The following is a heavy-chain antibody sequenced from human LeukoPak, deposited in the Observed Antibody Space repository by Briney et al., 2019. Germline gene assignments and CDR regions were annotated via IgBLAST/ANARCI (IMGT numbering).Heavy chain of an antibody. CDR3: ARVGLRSSIAAAGAIFDY. J-gene: IGHJ4*02. D-gene: IGHD6-13*01. Sequence: ASVKVSCKASGYTFTGYYMHWVRQAPGQGLEWMGWINPNSGGTNYAQKFQGRVTMTRDTSISTASMELSRLRSEDTAVYYCARVGLRSSIAAAGAIFDYWGQGTLVTVSS. CDR1: GYTFTGYY. V-gene: IGHV1-2*02. CDR2: INPNSGGT.